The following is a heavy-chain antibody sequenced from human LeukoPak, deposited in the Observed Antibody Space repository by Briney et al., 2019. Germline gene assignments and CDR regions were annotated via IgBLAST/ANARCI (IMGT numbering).Heavy chain of an antibody. CDR3: ARAMYGSSGGDYYYYYYMDV. J-gene: IGHJ6*03. CDR2: ISGSGGST. Sequence: KPGGSLRLSCAASAFTFSDYAMSWVRQAPGKGLEWVSAISGSGGSTYYADSVKGRFTISRDNSKNTLHLQMNSLRAEDTAVYYCARAMYGSSGGDYYYYYYMDVWGKGTTVTVSS. CDR1: AFTFSDYA. V-gene: IGHV3-23*01. D-gene: IGHD6-6*01.